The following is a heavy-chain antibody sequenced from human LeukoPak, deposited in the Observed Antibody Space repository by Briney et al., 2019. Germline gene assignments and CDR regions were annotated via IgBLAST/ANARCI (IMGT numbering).Heavy chain of an antibody. J-gene: IGHJ4*02. CDR2: INCNGGNT. CDR3: ERDGYKGLVFYL. V-gene: IGHV1-46*01. D-gene: IGHD5-24*01. CDR1: GYTFTSYD. Sequence: ASLKLSCKASGYTFTSYDMHWVRQAPGKGLEWMGVINCNGGNTRYAQYFKGRFTITSDISTNTLYMEMSSLRAEDTAVYYCERDGYKGLVFYLWGQGTLSPCPQ.